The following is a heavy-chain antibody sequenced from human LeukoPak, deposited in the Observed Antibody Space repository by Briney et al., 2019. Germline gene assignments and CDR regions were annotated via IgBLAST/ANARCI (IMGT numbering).Heavy chain of an antibody. CDR3: ARDIDGYQLDY. CDR1: GFTFSSYE. CDR2: ISSSGSTI. D-gene: IGHD3-16*02. V-gene: IGHV3-48*03. Sequence: GGSLRLSCAASGFTFSSYEMNWVRQAPGKGLEWVSRISSSGSTIYHADSVKGRFTVSRDNAKNSLYLQMNSLRAEDTAVYYCARDIDGYQLDYWGRGTLVTVSS. J-gene: IGHJ4*02.